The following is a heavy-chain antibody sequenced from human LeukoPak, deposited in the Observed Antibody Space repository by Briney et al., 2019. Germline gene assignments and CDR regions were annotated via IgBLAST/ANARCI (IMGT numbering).Heavy chain of an antibody. CDR3: AKGQTAMIEYYFDY. CDR1: GFTFSSYA. J-gene: IGHJ4*02. V-gene: IGHV3-23*01. Sequence: GGSLRLSCAASGFTFSSYAMSWVRQAPGKGLEWVSRISGSGGSTYYADSVKGRFTISRDNSKNTLYLQMNSLRAEDTAVYYCAKGQTAMIEYYFDYWGQGTLVTVSS. CDR2: ISGSGGST. D-gene: IGHD5-18*01.